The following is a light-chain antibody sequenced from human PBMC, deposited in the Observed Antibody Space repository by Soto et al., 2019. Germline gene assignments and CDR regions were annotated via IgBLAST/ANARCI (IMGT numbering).Light chain of an antibody. CDR3: GTWDSSLSAVV. CDR2: DND. J-gene: IGLJ2*01. V-gene: IGLV1-51*01. CDR1: SSNIGNNY. Sequence: QSVLTQPPSVSAAPGQKVTISCSGRSSNIGNNYVSWYQQVPGRAPKLLIKDNDERPSGIPDRISGSKSGTSAXLVITGLXXXXXXXYYCGTWDSSLSAVVFGGGTKLTVL.